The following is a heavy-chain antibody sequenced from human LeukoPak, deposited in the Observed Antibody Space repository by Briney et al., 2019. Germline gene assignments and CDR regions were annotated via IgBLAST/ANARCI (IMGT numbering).Heavy chain of an antibody. CDR2: INPSGGST. Sequence: ASVKVSCKASGYTFTSYYMHWVRQAPGQGLEWMGIINPSGGSTSYAQKFQGRVTMTRDTSTSTVYMELSSVTAADTAVYYCARSTVTTSWLGDWGQGTLVTVSS. J-gene: IGHJ4*02. V-gene: IGHV1-46*01. CDR1: GYTFTSYY. CDR3: ARSTVTTSWLGD. D-gene: IGHD4-17*01.